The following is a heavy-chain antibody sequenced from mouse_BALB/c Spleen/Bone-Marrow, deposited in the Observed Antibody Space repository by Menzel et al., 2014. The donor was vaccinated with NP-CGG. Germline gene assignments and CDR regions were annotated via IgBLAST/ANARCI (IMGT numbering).Heavy chain of an antibody. D-gene: IGHD3-1*01. Sequence: QVQLQQSGSELRSPGSSVKLSCKDSDSAVFPIAYMSWVRQKPGHGFEWIGDILPSIGRTIYGEKFEDKATLDADTVANTAYWELNSLASGVSSINCWSRRGNSGAMDYWGQGTSVTVSS. CDR3: SRRGNSGAMDY. V-gene: IGHV15-2*02. CDR1: DSAVFPIAY. J-gene: IGHJ4*01. CDR2: ILPSIGRT.